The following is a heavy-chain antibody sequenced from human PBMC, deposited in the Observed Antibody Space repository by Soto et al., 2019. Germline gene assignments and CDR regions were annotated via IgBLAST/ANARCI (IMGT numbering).Heavy chain of an antibody. Sequence: PETLSLTWTVSGGSISSSSYYWGWIRQPPGKGLEWIGSIYYSGSTYYNPSLKSRVTISVDTSKNQFSLKLSSVTAADTAVYYCARHSESGYSRYEEGARFDPWCQGPLVT. CDR2: IYYSGST. CDR3: ARHSESGYSRYEEGARFDP. V-gene: IGHV4-39*01. J-gene: IGHJ5*02. CDR1: GGSISSSSYY. D-gene: IGHD5-12*01.